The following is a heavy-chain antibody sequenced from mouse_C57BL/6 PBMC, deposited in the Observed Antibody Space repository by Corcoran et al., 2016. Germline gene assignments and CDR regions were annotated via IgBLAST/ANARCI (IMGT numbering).Heavy chain of an antibody. V-gene: IGHV1-81*01. D-gene: IGHD1-1*01. CDR2: IYPRSGNT. CDR3: ARLYGSSYDYAMDY. Sequence: QVQLQQSGAELARPGASVKLSCNASGYTFTSYGISWVKQRTGQGLEWIGEIYPRSGNTYYNEKFKGKATLTADKSSSTAYMELRSLTSEDSAVYFCARLYGSSYDYAMDYCGQGTSVTVSS. J-gene: IGHJ4*01. CDR1: GYTFTSYG.